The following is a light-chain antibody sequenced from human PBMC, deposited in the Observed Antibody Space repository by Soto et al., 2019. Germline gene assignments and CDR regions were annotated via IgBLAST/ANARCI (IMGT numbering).Light chain of an antibody. Sequence: DIQMTQSPSTLSASVGDRVTITCRASQSISTWLAWYQQKPGKAPKLLIYDASSLESGVPSRFSGSGSGTEFTLTISSLQPDDFATYYCQQYYTYSEAFGQGTKVDIK. V-gene: IGKV1-5*01. J-gene: IGKJ1*01. CDR1: QSISTW. CDR3: QQYYTYSEA. CDR2: DAS.